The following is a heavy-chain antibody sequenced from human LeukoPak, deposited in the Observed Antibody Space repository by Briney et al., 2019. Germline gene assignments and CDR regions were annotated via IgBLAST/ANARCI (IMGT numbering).Heavy chain of an antibody. CDR2: INPSSGAT. Sequence: ASVKVSCKASGYTFTNSYIHWLRQAPGQGLEWMGWINPSSGATNYAQKFQGRITMTRDTSINTASLELTWLRPDDTAVYYCARGSLDYSTFWAAPDYWGQGTLVTVSS. V-gene: IGHV1-2*02. CDR1: GYTFTNSY. CDR3: ARGSLDYSTFWAAPDY. J-gene: IGHJ4*02. D-gene: IGHD3-3*02.